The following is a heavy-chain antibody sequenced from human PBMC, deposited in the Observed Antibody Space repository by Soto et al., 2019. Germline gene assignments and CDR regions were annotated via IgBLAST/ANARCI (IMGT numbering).Heavy chain of an antibody. J-gene: IGHJ6*02. Sequence: SETLSLTCSVSGVTMSYGGYSWSWIRQSPGKGLEWLGYISHLETTYYNPSFKSRLSLSIDTSKNQFSLKLSSVTAADTAVYYCARGRDCSGGSCYFYGMDVWGQGTTVTVSS. CDR1: GVTMSYGGYS. CDR3: ARGRDCSGGSCYFYGMDV. D-gene: IGHD2-15*01. CDR2: ISHLETT. V-gene: IGHV4-30-2*06.